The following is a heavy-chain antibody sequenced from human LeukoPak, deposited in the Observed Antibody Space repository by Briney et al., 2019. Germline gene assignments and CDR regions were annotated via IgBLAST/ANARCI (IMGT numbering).Heavy chain of an antibody. Sequence: PGRSLRLSCAASGLTFSSYAMHWVRQAPGKGLEWVAVISYDGSNKYYADSVKGRFTISRDNSKNTLYLQMNSLRAEDTAVYYCARTRSAYSSSCWDYWGQGTLVTVSS. CDR3: ARTRSAYSSSCWDY. CDR2: ISYDGSNK. D-gene: IGHD6-13*01. CDR1: GLTFSSYA. V-gene: IGHV3-30-3*01. J-gene: IGHJ4*02.